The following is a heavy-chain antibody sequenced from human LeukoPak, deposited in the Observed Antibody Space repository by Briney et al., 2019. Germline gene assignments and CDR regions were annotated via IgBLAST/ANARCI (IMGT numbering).Heavy chain of an antibody. CDR3: ARDSKSRVLAFDI. D-gene: IGHD3-3*01. CDR2: IYHSGST. CDR1: GGSISSGGYN. Sequence: PSETLSLTCTVSGGSISSGGYNWSWIRQPPGKGLEWIGYIYHSGSTYYNPSLKSRVTISVDRSKNQFSLKLSSVTAADTAVYYCARDSKSRVLAFDIWGQGTMVTVSS. J-gene: IGHJ3*02. V-gene: IGHV4-30-2*01.